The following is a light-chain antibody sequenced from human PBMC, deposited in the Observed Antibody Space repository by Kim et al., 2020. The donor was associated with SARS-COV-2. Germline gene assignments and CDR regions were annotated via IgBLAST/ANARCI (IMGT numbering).Light chain of an antibody. CDR3: QQSNSFPWT. Sequence: ASVGDRVTITCRASHGISNGLVWYQQKPGRAPKLLIFAASSLQSGVPSRFSGSGYGTDFTLTISSLQPEDVATYYCQQSNSFPWTFGQGTKVDIK. J-gene: IGKJ1*01. CDR1: HGISNG. V-gene: IGKV1-12*01. CDR2: AAS.